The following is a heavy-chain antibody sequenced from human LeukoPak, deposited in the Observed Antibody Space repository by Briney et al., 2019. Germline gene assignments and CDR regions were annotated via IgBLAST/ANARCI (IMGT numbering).Heavy chain of an antibody. J-gene: IGHJ4*02. Sequence: GGSLRLSCAASGFTLSSYWMSWVRQVPGKGLEWVANIDEDGSEKYYVDSVKGRFTISRDNAKNSLSLQMNSLRADDTAVYYCARAGGPGTVDHWGQGTLVTVSS. CDR3: ARAGGPGTVDH. CDR1: GFTLSSYW. D-gene: IGHD1-1*01. CDR2: IDEDGSEK. V-gene: IGHV3-7*01.